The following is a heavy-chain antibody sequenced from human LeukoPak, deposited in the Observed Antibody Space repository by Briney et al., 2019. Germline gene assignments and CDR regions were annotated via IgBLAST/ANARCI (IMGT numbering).Heavy chain of an antibody. J-gene: IGHJ6*02. CDR3: ARESGVYCSGGSCYPGRDYYGMDV. V-gene: IGHV3-7*01. CDR2: IKGDGSEQ. CDR1: GFTFSTYW. Sequence: PGGSLRLSCAASGFTFSTYWMSWVRQAPEKGLEWVVNIKGDGSEQHYVDSVKGRFTISRDNAKNSLYLQMNSLRAEDTAVYYCARESGVYCSGGSCYPGRDYYGMDVWGQGTTVTVSS. D-gene: IGHD2-15*01.